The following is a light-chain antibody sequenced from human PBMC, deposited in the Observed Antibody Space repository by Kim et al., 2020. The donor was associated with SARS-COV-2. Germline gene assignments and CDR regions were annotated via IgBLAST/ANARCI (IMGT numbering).Light chain of an antibody. Sequence: EIVMTQTPVSLSVTPGQPASMSCKSSQSLVRSDGYTYLFWYLQKPGQSPQLLISEVSNRFSGVPDRFSGSGSRTDFTLKISRVEAEDVEIYYCMQNKQFPTFGQGTKLEI. CDR1: QSLVRSDGYTY. CDR3: MQNKQFPT. J-gene: IGKJ2*01. V-gene: IGKV2D-29*02. CDR2: EVS.